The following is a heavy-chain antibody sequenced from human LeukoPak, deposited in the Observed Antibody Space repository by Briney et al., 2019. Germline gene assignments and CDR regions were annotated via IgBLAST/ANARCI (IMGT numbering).Heavy chain of an antibody. Sequence: ASVKVSCKASGYTFTSYYMHWVRQAHGQGLEWMGIINPSGGSTSYAQKFQGRVTMTRDTSTSTVYMELSSLRSEDTAVYYCARTLGGGYSSGWFDYWGQGTLVTVSS. CDR1: GYTFTSYY. CDR2: INPSGGST. V-gene: IGHV1-46*01. D-gene: IGHD6-19*01. CDR3: ARTLGGGYSSGWFDY. J-gene: IGHJ4*02.